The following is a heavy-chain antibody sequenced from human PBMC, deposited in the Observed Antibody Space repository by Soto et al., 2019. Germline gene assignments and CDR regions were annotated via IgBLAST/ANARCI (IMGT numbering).Heavy chain of an antibody. D-gene: IGHD1-26*01. Sequence: GGSLRLSCAASGFTFSSYAMHWVRQAPGKGLEWVAIIWHDGNNKYYADSVRGRFIISRDNSKNRLYLQMNSLRAEDTAVYYCASDLVGASDSYGLDVWGQGTPVTVSS. CDR3: ASDLVGASDSYGLDV. CDR1: GFTFSSYA. V-gene: IGHV3-33*08. J-gene: IGHJ6*02. CDR2: IWHDGNNK.